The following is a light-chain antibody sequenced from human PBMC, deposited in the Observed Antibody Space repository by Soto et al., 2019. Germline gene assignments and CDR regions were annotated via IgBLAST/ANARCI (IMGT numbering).Light chain of an antibody. Sequence: DVVMAQSPLSLPVALGQPASISCRSNQSLVFRDGNTYLNWFHQRPGQSPRRLIYKVSYRDSGVPDRFSGSGSGTDFTLTISRVEAEDVGIYCCMQAAHWPRTFGQGTRVEIK. CDR3: MQAAHWPRT. V-gene: IGKV2-30*01. CDR1: QSLVFRDGNTY. CDR2: KVS. J-gene: IGKJ1*01.